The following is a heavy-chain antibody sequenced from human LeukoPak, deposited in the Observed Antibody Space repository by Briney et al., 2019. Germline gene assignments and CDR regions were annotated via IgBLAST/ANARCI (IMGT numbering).Heavy chain of an antibody. CDR3: ARDVRRITIFGVVIKAFDI. D-gene: IGHD3-3*01. J-gene: IGHJ3*02. CDR2: IYTSGST. Sequence: PSETLSLTCTVSGGSISSGSYYWSWIRQPAGKGLEWIGRIYTSGSTNYNPSLKSRVTISVDTSKNQFSLKLSSVTAADTAVYYCARDVRRITIFGVVIKAFDIWGQGTMVTVSS. V-gene: IGHV4-61*02. CDR1: GGSISSGSYY.